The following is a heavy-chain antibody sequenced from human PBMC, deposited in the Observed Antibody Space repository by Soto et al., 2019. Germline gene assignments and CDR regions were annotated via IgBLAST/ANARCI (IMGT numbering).Heavy chain of an antibody. CDR3: ARDGSTSWYSYDYHGMDV. CDR2: INQDGSEK. V-gene: IGHV3-7*05. CDR1: GFTFRTYG. D-gene: IGHD5-18*01. Sequence: EVQLVESGGGLVQPGGSLRLSCGASGFTFRTYGLSWVRQVPGKGLEWVANINQDGSEKNYVDSVKGRFTISRDNAKNSLYPQMSSLRAEDTALYYCARDGSTSWYSYDYHGMDVWGQGTTVTVSS. J-gene: IGHJ6*02.